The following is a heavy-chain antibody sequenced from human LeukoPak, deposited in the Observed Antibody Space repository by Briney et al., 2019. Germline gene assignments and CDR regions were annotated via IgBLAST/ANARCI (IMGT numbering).Heavy chain of an antibody. V-gene: IGHV5-51*01. D-gene: IGHD2-15*01. CDR1: GYSFNSHW. J-gene: IGHJ4*02. Sequence: GESLKISCKGSGYSFNSHWIGWVRQRPGKGLEWMGIFHPGDSESRYSPSFQGQVTMSADQTITTAYLQWRSLKASDTGIYFCARLGGPHSPFDNWGQGTRVIVSS. CDR2: FHPGDSES. CDR3: ARLGGPHSPFDN.